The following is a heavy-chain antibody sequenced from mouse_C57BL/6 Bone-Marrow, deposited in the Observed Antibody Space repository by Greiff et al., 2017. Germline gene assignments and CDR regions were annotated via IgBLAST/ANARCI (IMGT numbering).Heavy chain of an antibody. CDR2: IYPGDGDT. CDR3: ARGPHYGSSYDWYFDV. V-gene: IGHV1-82*01. J-gene: IGHJ1*03. Sequence: VQLQQSGPELVKPGASVKISCKASGYAFSSSWMNWVKQRPGKGLEWIGRIYPGDGDTNYNGKFKGKATLTADKSSSTAYMQLSSLTSEDSAVYVDARGPHYGSSYDWYFDVWGTGTTVTVAS. CDR1: GYAFSSSW. D-gene: IGHD1-1*01.